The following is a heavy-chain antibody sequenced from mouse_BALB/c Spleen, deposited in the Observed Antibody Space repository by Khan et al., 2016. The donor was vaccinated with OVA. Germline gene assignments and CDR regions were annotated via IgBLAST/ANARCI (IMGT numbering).Heavy chain of an antibody. J-gene: IGHJ2*01. Sequence: EVQLQESGPGLVKPSQSLSLTCTVTGYSITSDYAWNWIRQFPGNKLEWMGYISYSGRTSYNPSLKSRISITRDTSKNQFFLQLNSCTTEDTATYYCARSVTITTVVATDFDYWGQGTTLTVSS. CDR1: GYSITSDYA. D-gene: IGHD1-1*01. CDR2: ISYSGRT. V-gene: IGHV3-2*02. CDR3: ARSVTITTVVATDFDY.